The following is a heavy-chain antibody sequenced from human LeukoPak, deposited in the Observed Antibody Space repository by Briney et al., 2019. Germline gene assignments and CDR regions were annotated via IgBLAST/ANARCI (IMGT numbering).Heavy chain of an antibody. CDR1: GFTFSSYW. Sequence: PGGSLRLSCAASGFTFSSYWMSWVRQAPGKGLEWVANIKQDGSEKYYVDSVKGRFTISRDNAKNSLYLQMNSLRAEDTAVYYCARDHSYDYVWGSYADYWGQGTLVTVSS. CDR2: IKQDGSEK. J-gene: IGHJ4*02. D-gene: IGHD3-16*01. CDR3: ARDHSYDYVWGSYADY. V-gene: IGHV3-7*01.